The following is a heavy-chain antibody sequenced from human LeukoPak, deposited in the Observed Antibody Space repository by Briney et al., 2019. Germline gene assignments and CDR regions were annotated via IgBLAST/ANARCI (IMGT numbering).Heavy chain of an antibody. CDR2: ISGSGGST. V-gene: IGHV3-23*01. D-gene: IGHD4-17*01. J-gene: IGHJ4*02. Sequence: GGSLRLSCAASGFTFSSYAMSWVRQALGKGLEWVSAISGSGGSTYYADSVKGRFTISRDNSKNTLYLQMNSLRAEDTAVYYCAKMTTVTTKRFDYWGQGTLVTVSS. CDR1: GFTFSSYA. CDR3: AKMTTVTTKRFDY.